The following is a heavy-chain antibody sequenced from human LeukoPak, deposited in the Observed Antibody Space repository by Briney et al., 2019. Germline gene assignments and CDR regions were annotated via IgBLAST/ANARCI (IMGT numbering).Heavy chain of an antibody. D-gene: IGHD2-21*02. V-gene: IGHV1-69*06. CDR1: GGTFSSYA. CDR3: AKGDIVVVTAIQHAFDI. CDR2: IIPIFGTA. Sequence: SVKVSCKASGGTFSSYAISWVRQAPGQGLEWMGRIIPIFGTANYAQKFQGRVTITADKSTSTAYTELSSLRSEDTAVYYCAKGDIVVVTAIQHAFDIWGQGTMVTVSS. J-gene: IGHJ3*02.